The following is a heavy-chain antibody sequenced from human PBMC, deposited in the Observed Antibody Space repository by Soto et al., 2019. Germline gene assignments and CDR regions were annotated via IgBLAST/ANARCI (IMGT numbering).Heavy chain of an antibody. J-gene: IGHJ3*02. CDR2: IIPIFGTA. Sequence: SVKVSCKASGGTFSSYAISWVRQAPGQGLEWMGGIIPIFGTANYAQKFQGRVTMTRDTSISTADMELSRLRSDDTAVYYCAREPMVRAAHGFDIWGQGTMVTVS. D-gene: IGHD3-10*01. V-gene: IGHV1-69*05. CDR1: GGTFSSYA. CDR3: AREPMVRAAHGFDI.